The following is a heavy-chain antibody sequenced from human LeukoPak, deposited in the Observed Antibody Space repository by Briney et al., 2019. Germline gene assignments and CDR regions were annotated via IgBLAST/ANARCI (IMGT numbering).Heavy chain of an antibody. Sequence: GGSLRLSCAASGFTFSSYGMHWVRQAPGKGLEWVAFIRYDGSNKYYADSVKGRFTISRDNAKNSLFLHMNSLRAEDTAVYYCARVEDYDFWSGYYYFDYWGQGTLVTVSS. V-gene: IGHV3-30*02. CDR3: ARVEDYDFWSGYYYFDY. J-gene: IGHJ4*02. CDR1: GFTFSSYG. D-gene: IGHD3-3*01. CDR2: IRYDGSNK.